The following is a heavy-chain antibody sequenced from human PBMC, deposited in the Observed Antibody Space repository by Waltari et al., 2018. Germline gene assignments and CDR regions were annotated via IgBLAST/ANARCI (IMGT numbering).Heavy chain of an antibody. CDR2: IYYSGST. V-gene: IGHV4-39*01. D-gene: IGHD4-17*01. CDR3: ARAKVTTLFDY. J-gene: IGHJ4*02. Sequence: QLQLQESGPGLVKPSETLSLTCPVSGGSISSSSYYWGWIRQPPGKGLEWIGSIYYSGSTYYNPSLKSRVTISVDTSKNQFSLKLSSVTAADTAVYYCARAKVTTLFDYCGQGTLVTVSS. CDR1: GGSISSSSYY.